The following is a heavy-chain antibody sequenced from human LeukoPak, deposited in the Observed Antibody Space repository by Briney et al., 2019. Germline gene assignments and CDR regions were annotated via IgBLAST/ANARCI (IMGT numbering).Heavy chain of an antibody. CDR2: ISSSSSYI. V-gene: IGHV3-21*01. CDR3: ARNDAFDI. J-gene: IGHJ3*02. Sequence: PGGSLRLSCAASGFTFDDYGMSWVRQAPGKGLEWVSSISSSSSYIYYADSVKGRFTISRDNAKNSLYLQMNSLRAEDTAVYYCARNDAFDIWGQGTMVTVSS. CDR1: GFTFDDYG.